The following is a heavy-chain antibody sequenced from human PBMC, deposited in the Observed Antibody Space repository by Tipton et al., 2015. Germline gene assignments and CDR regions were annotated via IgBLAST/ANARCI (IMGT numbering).Heavy chain of an antibody. CDR2: ISHSGNT. V-gene: IGHV4-38-2*01. D-gene: IGHD3-10*01. CDR3: ARGLLLWFGMSDY. CDR1: AYSISSDYY. Sequence: TLSLTCAVSAYSISSDYYWGWIRQPPGKGLEWIGSISHSGNTCYNPSLKSRVTMSRDTSKNQFSLKLNSVTAADTAVYYCARGLLLWFGMSDYWGRGTLVTVSS. J-gene: IGHJ4*02.